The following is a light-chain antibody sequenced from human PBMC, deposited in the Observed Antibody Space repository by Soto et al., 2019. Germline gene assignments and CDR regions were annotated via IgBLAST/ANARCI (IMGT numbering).Light chain of an antibody. V-gene: IGKV1-39*01. Sequence: DIQMTQSPSSLSASVGDRVTITCRASQSISSSLNWYQQKPGKAPKLLIYAASSLQSGVPSRLSGSGSGPDFTLTISSLQTEDFATYYCQQRYSTPRTLGQGTKVDIK. CDR1: QSISSS. J-gene: IGKJ1*01. CDR2: AAS. CDR3: QQRYSTPRT.